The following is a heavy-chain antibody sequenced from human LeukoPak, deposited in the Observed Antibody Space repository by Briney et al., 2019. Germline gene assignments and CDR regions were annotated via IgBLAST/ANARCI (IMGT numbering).Heavy chain of an antibody. J-gene: IGHJ4*02. D-gene: IGHD1-14*01. V-gene: IGHV3-49*04. CDR3: TRAHPRTNDFDY. Sequence: PGGSLRLSCTASGLTFGSYTMSWVRQAPGKGLEWVGFIRSKAYGGTTEYAAPVKGRFTISRDDSKSIAYLQMNSLKTEDTAVYYCTRAHPRTNDFDYWGQGTLVTVSS. CDR2: IRSKAYGGTT. CDR1: GLTFGSYT.